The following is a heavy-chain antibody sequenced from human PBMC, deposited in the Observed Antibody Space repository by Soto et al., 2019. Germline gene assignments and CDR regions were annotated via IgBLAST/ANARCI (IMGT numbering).Heavy chain of an antibody. D-gene: IGHD3-3*01. V-gene: IGHV4-31*03. CDR1: AGSISSGGYY. CDR3: ARADRYEFWSCYSDYYYYMDV. Sequence: PTETLSLTCTVSAGSISSGGYYWSWFRQQPGKGLECIGCIYYSGSTYYNPSLNSRVTISVDTSKNQFSLKLSSVTAADTAVYYCARADRYEFWSCYSDYYYYMDVLGKGTTVT. J-gene: IGHJ6*03. CDR2: IYYSGST.